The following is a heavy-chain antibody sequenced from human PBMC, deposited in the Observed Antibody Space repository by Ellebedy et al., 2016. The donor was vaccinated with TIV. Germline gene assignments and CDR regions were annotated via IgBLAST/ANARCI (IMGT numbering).Heavy chain of an antibody. Sequence: GESPKISCAASGFTFTTYSMSWVRQAPGKGLEWVSRISSSSYYTYYADSVKGRFTISRDNAKNSLYLQMNRLRAEDTAVYYCARVGEAAGGVWGQGTLVTVSS. D-gene: IGHD6-13*01. J-gene: IGHJ4*02. CDR3: ARVGEAAGGV. V-gene: IGHV3-21*01. CDR1: GFTFTTYS. CDR2: ISSSSYYT.